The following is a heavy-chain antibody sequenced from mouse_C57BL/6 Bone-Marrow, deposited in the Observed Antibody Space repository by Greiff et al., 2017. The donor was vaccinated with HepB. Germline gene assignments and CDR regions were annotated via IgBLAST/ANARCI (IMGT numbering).Heavy chain of an antibody. V-gene: IGHV1-55*01. CDR3: ARRCYSNYLNFAY. CDR1: GYTFTSYW. D-gene: IGHD2-5*01. CDR2: IYPGSGST. J-gene: IGHJ3*01. Sequence: QVQLQQPGAELVKPGASVKMSCKASGYTFTSYWITWVKQRPGQGLEWIGDIYPGSGSTNYNEKFKSKATLTVDTSSSTAYMQLSSLTSEDSAVYYCARRCYSNYLNFAYWGHGTLFTVSA.